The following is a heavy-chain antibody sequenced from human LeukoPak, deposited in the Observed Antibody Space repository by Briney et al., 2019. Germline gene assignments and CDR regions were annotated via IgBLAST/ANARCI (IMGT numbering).Heavy chain of an antibody. Sequence: GGSLRLSCAASGFTFSSYWMHWVRQAPGKGLVWVSRINGDGSSTSYADSVKGRFTISRDNAKNTLYLQMNSLRAEDTAVYYCARGIARPHRAFDYWGQGTLVTVSS. J-gene: IGHJ4*02. V-gene: IGHV3-74*01. CDR1: GFTFSSYW. D-gene: IGHD6-13*01. CDR3: ARGIARPHRAFDY. CDR2: INGDGSST.